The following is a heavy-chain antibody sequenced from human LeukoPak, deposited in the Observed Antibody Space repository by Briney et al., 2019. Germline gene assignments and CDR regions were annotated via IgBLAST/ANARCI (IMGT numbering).Heavy chain of an antibody. Sequence: SETLSLTCTVSGGSISSGSYYWSWIRQPAGMGLVWIGRIYTSGSTNYNPSLKSRVTISVDTYKNQFSLKLSSVTAADTAVYYCASGSSSWDWFDPWGQGTLVTVSS. CDR3: ASGSSSWDWFDP. V-gene: IGHV4-61*02. J-gene: IGHJ5*02. CDR1: GGSISSGSYY. D-gene: IGHD6-13*01. CDR2: IYTSGST.